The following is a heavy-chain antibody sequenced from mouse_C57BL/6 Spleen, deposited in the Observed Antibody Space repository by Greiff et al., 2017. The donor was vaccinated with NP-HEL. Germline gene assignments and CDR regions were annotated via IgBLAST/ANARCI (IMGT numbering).Heavy chain of an antibody. CDR1: GFTFSDYY. CDR3: AREPPYYYGSSPRYFDV. CDR2: INYDGSST. J-gene: IGHJ1*03. V-gene: IGHV5-16*01. Sequence: DVMLVESEGGLVQPGSSMKLSCTASGFTFSDYYMAWVRQVPEKGLEWVANINYDGSSTYYLDSLKSRFIISRDNAKNILYLQMSSLKSEDTATYYCAREPPYYYGSSPRYFDVWGTGTTVTVSS. D-gene: IGHD1-1*01.